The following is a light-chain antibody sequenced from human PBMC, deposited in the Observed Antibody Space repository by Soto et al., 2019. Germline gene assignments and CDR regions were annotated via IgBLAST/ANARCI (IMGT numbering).Light chain of an antibody. Sequence: QSALTQPASVSGSPGQSITISCTGTSSDVGGYDYVSWYQLHPGKAPKLMVFEVSNRPSGVSYRFSGSKSGNTASLTISGLQQEDEADYFCSSYSISTAYLFGTGTKLTVL. CDR1: SSDVGGYDY. V-gene: IGLV2-14*01. J-gene: IGLJ1*01. CDR3: SSYSISTAYL. CDR2: EVS.